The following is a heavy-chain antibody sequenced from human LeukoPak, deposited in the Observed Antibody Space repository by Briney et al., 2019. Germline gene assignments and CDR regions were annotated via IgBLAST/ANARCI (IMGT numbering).Heavy chain of an antibody. J-gene: IGHJ5*02. CDR3: ARVPRGADNWFDP. Sequence: GGSLRLSCAASGFTFSTYSMNWVRQAPGKGLEWLSYISSSSDRILYADSVKGRSTISRDNAKNSLYLQMTSLRDEDTAVYYCARVPRGADNWFDPWGQGTLVTVSS. D-gene: IGHD3-10*01. V-gene: IGHV3-48*02. CDR1: GFTFSTYS. CDR2: ISSSSDRI.